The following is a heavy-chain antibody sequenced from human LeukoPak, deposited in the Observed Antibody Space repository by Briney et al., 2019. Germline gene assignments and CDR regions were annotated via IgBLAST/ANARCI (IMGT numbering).Heavy chain of an antibody. CDR3: ARVGSTVTTLWYFDL. Sequence: GSVKVSCKVSGYTLTELSMHWVRQAPGKGLEWMGGFDPEDGETIYAQKFQGRVTMTEDTSTDTAYMELSSLRSEDTAVYYCARVGSTVTTLWYFDLWGRGTLVTVSS. D-gene: IGHD4-17*01. J-gene: IGHJ2*01. CDR2: FDPEDGET. V-gene: IGHV1-24*01. CDR1: GYTLTELS.